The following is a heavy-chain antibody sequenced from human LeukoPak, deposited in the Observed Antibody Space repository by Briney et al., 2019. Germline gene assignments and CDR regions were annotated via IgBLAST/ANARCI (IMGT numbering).Heavy chain of an antibody. Sequence: ASVKVSCKASGYTFTSYGISWVRQAPGQGLEWMGWISAYNGNTNYAQKFQGRVTMTRNTSISTAYMELSSLRSEDTAVYYCARGSRITIFGVVIRGTNWFDPWGQGTLVTVSS. J-gene: IGHJ5*02. CDR2: ISAYNGNT. D-gene: IGHD3-3*01. CDR3: ARGSRITIFGVVIRGTNWFDP. CDR1: GYTFTSYG. V-gene: IGHV1-18*01.